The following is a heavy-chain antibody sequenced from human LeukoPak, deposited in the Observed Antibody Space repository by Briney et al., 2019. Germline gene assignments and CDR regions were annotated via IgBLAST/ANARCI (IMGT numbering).Heavy chain of an antibody. D-gene: IGHD3-22*01. J-gene: IGHJ5*02. CDR2: ISGSGGST. V-gene: IGHV3-23*01. CDR3: AKESLSYDSSGHNWFDP. Sequence: PGGSLRLSCAASGFTFSSYGLSWVRQAPGKGLEWVSAISGSGGSTYYADSVKGRFTISRDNSKNTLYLQMNSLRAEDTAVYYCAKESLSYDSSGHNWFDPWGQGTLVTVSS. CDR1: GFTFSSYG.